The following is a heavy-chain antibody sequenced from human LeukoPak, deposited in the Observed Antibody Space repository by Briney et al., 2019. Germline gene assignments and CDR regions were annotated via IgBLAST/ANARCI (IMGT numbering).Heavy chain of an antibody. J-gene: IGHJ6*02. Sequence: ASVKVSCKASGYTFTGYYMHWVRQAPGQGLEWMGWISAYNGNTNYAQKLQGRVTMTTDTSTSTAYMELRSLRSDDTAVYYCARDQAPAAAVGLWFGKSQDYYYGMDVWGQGTTVTVSS. CDR3: ARDQAPAAAVGLWFGKSQDYYYGMDV. V-gene: IGHV1-18*04. CDR1: GYTFTGYY. D-gene: IGHD3-10*01. CDR2: ISAYNGNT.